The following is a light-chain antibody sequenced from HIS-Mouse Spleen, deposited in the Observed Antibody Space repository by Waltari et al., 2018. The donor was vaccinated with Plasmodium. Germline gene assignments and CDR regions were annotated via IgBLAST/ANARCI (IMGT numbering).Light chain of an antibody. V-gene: IGLV2-11*01. CDR1: SSDVGGYNY. CDR3: CSYAGSDTLV. J-gene: IGLJ2*01. CDR2: DVS. Sequence: QSALTQPRSVSGSPGQSVTISCTGTSSDVGGYNYVSWYQQHPGKAPKLMIYDVSKRPAVVPDLCSGSKSGNTASRTISGLHAGDEDDYYCCSYAGSDTLVFGGWTKLTVL.